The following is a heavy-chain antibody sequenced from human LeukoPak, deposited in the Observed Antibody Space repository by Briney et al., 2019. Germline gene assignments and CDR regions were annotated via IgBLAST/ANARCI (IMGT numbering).Heavy chain of an antibody. V-gene: IGHV3-30*03. D-gene: IGHD3-3*01. CDR3: ARASQTRSGYHNDY. CDR1: GFTFNAFG. J-gene: IGHJ4*02. Sequence: GGSLRLSCAASGFTFNAFGMNWVRQAPGKGLEWVSFISYDGSEKYFPDSVKGRFTISRDNSKNTLYLQMNSLRAEDTAVYYCARASQTRSGYHNDYWGQGTLVTVSS. CDR2: ISYDGSEK.